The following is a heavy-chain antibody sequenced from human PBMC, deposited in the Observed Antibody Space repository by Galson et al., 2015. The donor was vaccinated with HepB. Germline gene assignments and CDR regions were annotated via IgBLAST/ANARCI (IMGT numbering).Heavy chain of an antibody. Sequence: SLRLSCAASGFTFSSYGMHWVRQAPGKGLEWVAVISYDGSNKYYADSVKGRFTISRDNSKNTLYLQMNSLRAEDTAVYYCVKEPNEYSTRGGFDYWGQGTLVTVSS. CDR1: GFTFSSYG. J-gene: IGHJ4*02. CDR2: ISYDGSNK. D-gene: IGHD6-6*01. V-gene: IGHV3-30*18. CDR3: VKEPNEYSTRGGFDY.